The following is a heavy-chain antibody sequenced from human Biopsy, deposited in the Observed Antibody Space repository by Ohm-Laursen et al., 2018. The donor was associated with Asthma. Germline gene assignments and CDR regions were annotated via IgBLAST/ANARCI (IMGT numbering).Heavy chain of an antibody. D-gene: IGHD7-27*01. V-gene: IGHV4-39*01. CDR2: ISYTGSA. CDR1: GGSMSSSSYY. J-gene: IGHJ4*02. CDR3: ARHWDWGSFFDY. Sequence: SDTLSLTWTVSGGSMSSSSYYWGWIRQPPGKGLEWMGSISYTGSAYHNPPLKSRVTISVDTSKNHSSLKLSSVTAADTAVYYCARHWDWGSFFDYWGQGTPVTVSS.